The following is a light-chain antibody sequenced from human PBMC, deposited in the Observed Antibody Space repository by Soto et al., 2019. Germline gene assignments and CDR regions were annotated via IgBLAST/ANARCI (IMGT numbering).Light chain of an antibody. CDR3: QQYNDYSWT. CDR2: KAS. V-gene: IGKV1-5*03. Sequence: DIQMTQSPSTLSASVGDRVAITCRASQSISIWLAWYQQKPGKAPKLLIYKASSLESVVPSRFSGSGSGTEFTLTISSLQPDDFATYYCQQYNDYSWTFGQGTKVEIK. CDR1: QSISIW. J-gene: IGKJ1*01.